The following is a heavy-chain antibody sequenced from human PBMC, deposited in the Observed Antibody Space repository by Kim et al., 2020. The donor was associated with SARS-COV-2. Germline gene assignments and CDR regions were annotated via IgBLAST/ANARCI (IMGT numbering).Heavy chain of an antibody. CDR3: ARDGIVVVPAAMNESPSYYYYGMDV. Sequence: GGSLRLSCAASGFTFSSYSMNWVRQAPGKGLEWVSSISSSSSYIYYADSVKGRFTISRDNAKNSLYLQMNSLRAEDTAVYYCARDGIVVVPAAMNESPSYYYYGMDVWGQGTTVTVSS. J-gene: IGHJ6*02. CDR2: ISSSSSYI. D-gene: IGHD2-2*01. V-gene: IGHV3-21*01. CDR1: GFTFSSYS.